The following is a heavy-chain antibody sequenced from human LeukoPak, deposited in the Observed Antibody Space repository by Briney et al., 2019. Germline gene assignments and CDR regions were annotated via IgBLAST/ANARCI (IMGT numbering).Heavy chain of an antibody. V-gene: IGHV4-59*01. CDR1: GGSISSYY. CDR2: IYYSGST. J-gene: IGHJ6*03. CDR3: AGDRYCSSTSCYRFYYYMDV. D-gene: IGHD2-2*02. Sequence: PSETLSLTCTVSGGSISSYYWSWIRQPPGKGLEWIGYIYYSGSTNYNPSLKSRVTISVDTSKNQFSLKLSSVTAADTAVYYCAGDRYCSSTSCYRFYYYMDVWGKGTTVTVSS.